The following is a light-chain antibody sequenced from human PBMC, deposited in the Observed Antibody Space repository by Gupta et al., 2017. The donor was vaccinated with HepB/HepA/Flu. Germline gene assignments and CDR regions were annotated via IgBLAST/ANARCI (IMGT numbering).Light chain of an antibody. Sequence: QSALTQPRSVSGSPGQSVTISCTGTSSDVGGYNYVSWYQQHPGKAPKLMIYDVSKRPSGVPDRFSGSQSGNTASLTISGLQAEDEADYYCCSYAGSYTYVFATGTKVTVL. CDR3: CSYAGSYTYV. CDR1: SSDVGGYNY. J-gene: IGLJ1*01. CDR2: DVS. V-gene: IGLV2-11*01.